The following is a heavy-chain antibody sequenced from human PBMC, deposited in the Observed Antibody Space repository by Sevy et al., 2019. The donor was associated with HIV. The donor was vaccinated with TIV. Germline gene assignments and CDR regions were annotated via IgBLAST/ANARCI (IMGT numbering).Heavy chain of an antibody. CDR3: ARESGYSSSPGAFDI. CDR1: GFTFITYA. D-gene: IGHD6-19*01. J-gene: IGHJ3*02. Sequence: GGSLRLSCKPSGFTFITYAMNWVRQAPGKGLEWVSLIYDAGSTYFADSVEGRFTISRDDSKNTLYLQMNSLRAEDTAVYFCARESGYSSSPGAFDIWGQGTMVTVSS. V-gene: IGHV3-23*03. CDR2: IYDAGST.